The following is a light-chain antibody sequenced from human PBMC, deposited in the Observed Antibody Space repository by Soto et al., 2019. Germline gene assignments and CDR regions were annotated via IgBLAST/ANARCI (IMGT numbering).Light chain of an antibody. V-gene: IGKV3-15*01. CDR2: GAS. J-gene: IGKJ2*01. CDR3: QQYNNRPPET. CDR1: PSVGSN. Sequence: EIVMTQSPATLSVSPGERATLSCRASPSVGSNLAGYQQKPGQAPRLLIYGASTRATGIPARFSGSGSGTEFTLTISSLQSEDFAIYYCQQYNNRPPETFGQGTKLE.